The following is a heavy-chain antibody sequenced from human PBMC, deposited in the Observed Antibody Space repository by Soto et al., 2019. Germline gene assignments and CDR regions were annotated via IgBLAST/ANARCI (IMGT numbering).Heavy chain of an antibody. CDR1: GYRLTRYW. V-gene: IGHV5-51*01. J-gene: IGHJ4*02. CDR2: IYPGDSDT. Sequence: LGESLKISCTGSGYRLTRYWIGWVRQMPGKGLEWMGIIYPGDSDTRYSPSFQGQVTISADKSISTAYLQWSSLKASDTAMYYCATQSKPHYWGQGTLVTVSS. CDR3: ATQSKPHY.